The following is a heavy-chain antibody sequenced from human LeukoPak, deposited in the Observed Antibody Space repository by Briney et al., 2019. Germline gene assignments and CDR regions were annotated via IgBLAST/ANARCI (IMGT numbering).Heavy chain of an antibody. CDR2: ISGSGGST. D-gene: IGHD3-22*01. CDR1: GFTFSSYA. V-gene: IGHV3-23*01. Sequence: GGSLRLSCAASGFTFSSYAMSWVRQAPGKGLEWVSAISGSGGSTYYADSVKGRFTISRDKAKNSLYLQMNSLRAEDTAVYYCARDPVYYYDSSGTFFDYWGQGTLVTVSS. J-gene: IGHJ4*02. CDR3: ARDPVYYYDSSGTFFDY.